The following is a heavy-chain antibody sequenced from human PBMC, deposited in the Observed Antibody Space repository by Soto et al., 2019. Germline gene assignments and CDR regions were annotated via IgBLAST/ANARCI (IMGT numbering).Heavy chain of an antibody. J-gene: IGHJ2*01. D-gene: IGHD1-26*01. Sequence: QVQLVQSGAEVKKPGASMKISCTASGYTFSSNFIHWVRQAPGHSPEWMGLINPSDGCTTYAQSVQGRVTLTRETSTRTVYMELTSLRFEDAAVYYCARVNSGAFWYFDLWGRGTLVTVSS. V-gene: IGHV1-46*01. CDR3: ARVNSGAFWYFDL. CDR2: INPSDGCT. CDR1: GYTFSSNF.